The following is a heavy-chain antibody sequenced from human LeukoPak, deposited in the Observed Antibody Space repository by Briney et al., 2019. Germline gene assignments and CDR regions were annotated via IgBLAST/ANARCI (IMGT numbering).Heavy chain of an antibody. CDR3: ARDRGLGDAFDI. J-gene: IGHJ3*02. V-gene: IGHV4-4*07. D-gene: IGHD5-12*01. Sequence: SETLSLTCTVSGVSISSYYWSWIRQPAGKGLEWIGRIYTSGSTNYNPSLKSRVTMSVDTSKNQFSLKLSPVTAADTAVYYCARDRGLGDAFDIWGQGTMVTVSS. CDR2: IYTSGST. CDR1: GVSISSYY.